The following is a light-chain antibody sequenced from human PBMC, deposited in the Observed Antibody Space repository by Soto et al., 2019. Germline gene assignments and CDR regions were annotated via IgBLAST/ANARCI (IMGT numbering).Light chain of an antibody. J-gene: IGLJ1*01. Sequence: SVLTEPASVSESPGQSITIPCTGTSSDVGGYNLVSWYRQHPGKAPKFMIYEVSNRPSGVSNRFSGSKSGNTASLTISGLQAEDEADYYCSTYTTSNTRQIVFGTGTKVTVL. CDR1: SSDVGGYNL. CDR2: EVS. V-gene: IGLV2-14*02. CDR3: STYTTSNTRQIV.